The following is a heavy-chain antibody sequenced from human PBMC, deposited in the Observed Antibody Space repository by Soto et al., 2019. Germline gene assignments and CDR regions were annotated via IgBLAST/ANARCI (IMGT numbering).Heavy chain of an antibody. CDR1: GFTFSNYN. CDR2: ISSSSSYI. CDR3: ARGSAEAGTAAIDH. Sequence: EVQLVESGGGLVKPGGSLRLSCAASGFTFSNYNMNWVRQAPGKGLEWVSSISSSSSYIYYADSVKGRFTTSRDNAKNSLYLQMNSLRAEDTAVYYCARGSAEAGTAAIDHWGQGTLVTVSS. D-gene: IGHD6-19*01. J-gene: IGHJ4*02. V-gene: IGHV3-21*01.